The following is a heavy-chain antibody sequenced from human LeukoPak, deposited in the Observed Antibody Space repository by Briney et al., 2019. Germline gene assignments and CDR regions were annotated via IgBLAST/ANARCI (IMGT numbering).Heavy chain of an antibody. CDR1: GFTFSNYW. CDR2: IKQDASEK. Sequence: PGGSLRLSCAASGFTFSNYWMSWVRQAPWKGREWVANIKQDASEKYYVNSVKGRFTIFRDNAKNSLNLQMNSVRPEDTAVYYCARDGWRFGELSDYWGQGTLVTVSS. CDR3: ARDGWRFGELSDY. V-gene: IGHV3-7*04. J-gene: IGHJ4*02. D-gene: IGHD3-10*01.